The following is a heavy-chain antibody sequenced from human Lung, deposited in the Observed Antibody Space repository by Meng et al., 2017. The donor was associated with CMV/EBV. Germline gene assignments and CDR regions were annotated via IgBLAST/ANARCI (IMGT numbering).Heavy chain of an antibody. Sequence: SVKVSXKASGYIFTKYGVNWMRQAPGQGPEWMGWISAYNGDTMYAPKVQGRVTMTTDTSTSTACMELRGLRSDDTAVYYCARDAGTIAVSGIGDYWGQGXLVTVSS. D-gene: IGHD6-19*01. V-gene: IGHV1-18*01. CDR3: ARDAGTIAVSGIGDY. CDR1: GYIFTKYG. J-gene: IGHJ4*02. CDR2: ISAYNGDT.